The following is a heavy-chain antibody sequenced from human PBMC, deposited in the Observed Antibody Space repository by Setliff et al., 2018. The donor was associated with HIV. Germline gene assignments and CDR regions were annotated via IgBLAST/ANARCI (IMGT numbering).Heavy chain of an antibody. CDR2: ISYHERDT. CDR3: TKPTTVVTSYYFDS. J-gene: IGHJ4*02. CDR1: GFTFSNYG. V-gene: IGHV3-30*18. D-gene: IGHD4-17*01. Sequence: GESLKISCGASGFTFSNYGMQWVRQAPGKGLGWVAIISYHERDTFYVDSVKGRFTISRDNSKNMLYLQMNSLRTEDTAVYYCTKPTTVVTSYYFDSWGQGTQVTVSS.